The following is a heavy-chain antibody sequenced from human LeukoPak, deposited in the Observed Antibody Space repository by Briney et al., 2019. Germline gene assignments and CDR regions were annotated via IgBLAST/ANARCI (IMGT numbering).Heavy chain of an antibody. CDR3: AKVRVVFNWNYAYYFDS. V-gene: IGHV3-30*18. Sequence: GGSLRLSCAASGFTFDNYGMHWVRQAPGKGLEWVAIISYDGSDKYYADSVKGRFTISRDSSKNTLYLQMNSLRAEDTAVYYCAKVRVVFNWNYAYYFDSWGQGTLVTVSS. J-gene: IGHJ4*02. D-gene: IGHD1-7*01. CDR2: ISYDGSDK. CDR1: GFTFDNYG.